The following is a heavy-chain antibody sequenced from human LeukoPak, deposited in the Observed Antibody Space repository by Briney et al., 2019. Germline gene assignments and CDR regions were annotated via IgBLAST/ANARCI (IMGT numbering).Heavy chain of an antibody. V-gene: IGHV3-7*01. CDR3: ARDQGYYGSGSTDS. D-gene: IGHD3-10*01. CDR1: GFTFGSYY. Sequence: PGGSLRLSCAASGFTFGSYYMSWVRQAPGKGLEWVANIKQDGSERYYVDSVKGRFTISRDNARNSLYLQMNSLRAEDTAVYYCARDQGYYGSGSTDSWGQGTLVTVSS. J-gene: IGHJ5*02. CDR2: IKQDGSER.